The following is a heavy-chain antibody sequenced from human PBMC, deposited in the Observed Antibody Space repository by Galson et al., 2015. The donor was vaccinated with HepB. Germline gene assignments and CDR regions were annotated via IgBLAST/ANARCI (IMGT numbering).Heavy chain of an antibody. Sequence: SLRLSCAASGFTFSSYAMNWVRQAPGKGLEWVSGIGARGTYTYYADSVKGRFTASRDNSKNTLYLQMNSLRAEDTALYYCAKDDDYAEYGYYFDHWGQGTLVTVSS. CDR2: IGARGTYT. CDR1: GFTFSSYA. CDR3: AKDDDYAEYGYYFDH. D-gene: IGHD4-17*01. J-gene: IGHJ4*02. V-gene: IGHV3-23*01.